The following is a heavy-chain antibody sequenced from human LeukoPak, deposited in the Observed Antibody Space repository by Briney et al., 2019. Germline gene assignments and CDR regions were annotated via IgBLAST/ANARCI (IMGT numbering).Heavy chain of an antibody. V-gene: IGHV4-59*01. CDR3: ARSNPNYFDY. CDR1: GGSISSYY. J-gene: IGHJ4*02. Sequence: SETLSLTCTVSGGSISSYYWSWIRQPPGKGLEWIGYIYYSGSTNYNPSLKSRVTISLDTSKNQFSLRLSSVTAADTAVYYCARSNPNYFDYWGQGTLVTVSS. CDR2: IYYSGST.